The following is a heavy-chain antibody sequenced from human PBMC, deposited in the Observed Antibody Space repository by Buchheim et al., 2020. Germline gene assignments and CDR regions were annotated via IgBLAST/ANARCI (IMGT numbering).Heavy chain of an antibody. J-gene: IGHJ4*02. CDR2: IWYDGSNK. CDR3: ARDGGGYCSSTNCYFLGNFDY. D-gene: IGHD2-2*01. Sequence: QVQLVESGGGVVQPGKSLRLSCAASGFTFSSYGMHWVRQAPGKGLEWVAVIWYDGSNKYYADSVKGRFTISRDSSRNTLYLQMNSLRAEDTAVYYCARDGGGYCSSTNCYFLGNFDYWGQGTL. CDR1: GFTFSSYG. V-gene: IGHV3-33*01.